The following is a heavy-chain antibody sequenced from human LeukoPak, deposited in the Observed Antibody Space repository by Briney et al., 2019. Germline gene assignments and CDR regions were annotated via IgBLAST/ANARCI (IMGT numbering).Heavy chain of an antibody. CDR2: IVGDTVT. CDR1: GFTFSSYA. Sequence: GGSLRLSCAASGFTFSSYAMSWVRQAPGKGLEWVSAIVGDTVTFYTDSVKGRFTISRDNSKNTLYLQMNGLRAEDTAIYYCAKYGPQDSGSSHFDYWGQGALVTVSS. J-gene: IGHJ4*02. D-gene: IGHD1-26*01. V-gene: IGHV3-23*01. CDR3: AKYGPQDSGSSHFDY.